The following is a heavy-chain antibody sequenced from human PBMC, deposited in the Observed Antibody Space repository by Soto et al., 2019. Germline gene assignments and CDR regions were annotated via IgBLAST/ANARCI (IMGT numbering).Heavy chain of an antibody. CDR3: AKGRGQNWKVDY. V-gene: IGHV3-23*01. CDR2: ISGSGGTA. Sequence: EVQLLESGGGSVQPGGSLRLSCAASGFTFSSYAMHWVRRPPGTGLEWISSISGSGGTAYYADSVKGRFSISRDSLVNTLYLQMTSLRAEDTAVYYCAKGRGQNWKVDYWGQGTLVTVSP. J-gene: IGHJ4*02. D-gene: IGHD1-1*01. CDR1: GFTFSSYA.